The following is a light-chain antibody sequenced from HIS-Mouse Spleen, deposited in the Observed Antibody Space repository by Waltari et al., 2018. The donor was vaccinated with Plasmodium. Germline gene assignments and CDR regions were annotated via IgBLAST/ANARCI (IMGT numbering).Light chain of an antibody. J-gene: IGKJ4*01. Sequence: DIQMTQSPSSLSASVGDRVTITCQASQDISNYLNWYQQKPGKAPKLLIYEASNLETGVPSRVSGRGSGTDFTFTISSLQPEDIATYYCQQYDNLPLTFGGGTKVEIK. V-gene: IGKV1-33*01. CDR3: QQYDNLPLT. CDR2: EAS. CDR1: QDISNY.